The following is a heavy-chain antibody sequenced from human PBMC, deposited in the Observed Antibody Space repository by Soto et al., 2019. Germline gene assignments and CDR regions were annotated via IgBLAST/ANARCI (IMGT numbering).Heavy chain of an antibody. V-gene: IGHV1-69*01. CDR2: IIPIFGTA. CDR3: AGYRVVAPSDYYYGMDV. J-gene: IGHJ6*02. Sequence: QVQLVQSGAEVKKPGSSVKVSCKASGGTFSSYAISWVRQAPGQGLEWMGGIIPIFGTANYAQKFQGRVTITADESTSTAYMGRSSLRSEDTAVYYCAGYRVVAPSDYYYGMDVWGQGTTVTVSS. D-gene: IGHD2-15*01. CDR1: GGTFSSYA.